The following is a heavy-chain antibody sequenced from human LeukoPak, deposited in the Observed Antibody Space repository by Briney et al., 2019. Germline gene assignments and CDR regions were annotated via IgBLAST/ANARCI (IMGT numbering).Heavy chain of an antibody. CDR2: INHSGSA. J-gene: IGHJ4*02. CDR1: GGSLSGYF. V-gene: IGHV4-34*01. D-gene: IGHD5-24*01. CDR3: ARGWGMATTNWGY. Sequence: SETLSLTCAVHGGSLSGYFWTRIRQPPGKRLEWIGEINHSGSANNNPSLRSRVTVSVDTSKNQFSLRLTSVTAADTAVYYCARGWGMATTNWGYWSQGTLVTVSS.